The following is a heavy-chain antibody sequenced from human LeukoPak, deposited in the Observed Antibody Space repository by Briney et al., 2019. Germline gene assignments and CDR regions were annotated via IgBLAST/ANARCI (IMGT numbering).Heavy chain of an antibody. CDR2: VYYTGST. CDR1: GGSISSYY. D-gene: IGHD2/OR15-2a*01. Sequence: SETLSLTCTVSGGSISSYYWSWVRQPPGKGLEWIGFVYYTGSTNYSPSLKSRVTISLDTSKKQISLRLSSVTAADTAMYYCASISIIHPLGGYYYMDVWGKGTTVTISS. J-gene: IGHJ6*03. CDR3: ASISIIHPLGGYYYMDV. V-gene: IGHV4-59*12.